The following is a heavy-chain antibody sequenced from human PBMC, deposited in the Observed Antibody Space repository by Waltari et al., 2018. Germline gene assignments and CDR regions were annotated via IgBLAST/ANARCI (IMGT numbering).Heavy chain of an antibody. CDR1: GFTFRNYW. J-gene: IGHJ4*02. V-gene: IGHV3-74*01. CDR2: INPDGRET. D-gene: IGHD3-9*01. CDR3: VRGSNDWIGLDY. Sequence: EVQLVESGGGLVQPGGSLRLSCAPSGFTFRNYWMHWVRQAPGKGLLCVSRINPDGRETNYADSVKGRFTISRDNAKSTLYLQMNSLRGEDTAVYYCVRGSNDWIGLDYWGQGALVTVSS.